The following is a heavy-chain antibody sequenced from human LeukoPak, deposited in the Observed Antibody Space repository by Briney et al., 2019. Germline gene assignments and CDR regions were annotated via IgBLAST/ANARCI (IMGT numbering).Heavy chain of an antibody. CDR1: GFTFSSYA. J-gene: IGHJ4*02. Sequence: GSLRLSCAASGFTFSSYAMHWVRQAPGKGLEYVSAISSNGGSTYYANSVKGRFTISRDNSKNTLYLHMGSLRAEDMAVYYCARDTGYYESSGYRGLFDYWGQGTLVTVSS. CDR3: ARDTGYYESSGYRGLFDY. V-gene: IGHV3-64*01. D-gene: IGHD3-22*01. CDR2: ISSNGGST.